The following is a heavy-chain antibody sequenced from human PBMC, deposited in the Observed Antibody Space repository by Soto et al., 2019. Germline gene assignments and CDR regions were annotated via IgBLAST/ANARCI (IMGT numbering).Heavy chain of an antibody. CDR1: GFTFSSYA. D-gene: IGHD1-26*01. CDR2: IXXSXGXX. J-gene: IGHJ4*02. CDR3: AEVPIVGATIDY. Sequence: GGSLRLSCAASGFTFSSYAMSWVRQAPGKGLXWVXAIXXSXGXXXYXXSVKGRFTISRDNSKNTLYLQMNSLRAEDTAVYYCAEVPIVGATIDYWGQGTLVTVSS. V-gene: IGHV3-23*01.